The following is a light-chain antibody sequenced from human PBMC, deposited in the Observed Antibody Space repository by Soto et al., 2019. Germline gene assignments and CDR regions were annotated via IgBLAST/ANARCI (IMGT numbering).Light chain of an antibody. Sequence: EIVLTQSPGTLSLSPGERATLSCRVSQSLSSTYLAWYQQKPGQAPRLLIYGASSRATGIPDRFSGSGSGTDFTLTISRLEPEDFAVYYCQQYGSSPPRYTFGQGTKLEIK. CDR2: GAS. CDR3: QQYGSSPPRYT. V-gene: IGKV3-20*01. CDR1: QSLSSTY. J-gene: IGKJ2*01.